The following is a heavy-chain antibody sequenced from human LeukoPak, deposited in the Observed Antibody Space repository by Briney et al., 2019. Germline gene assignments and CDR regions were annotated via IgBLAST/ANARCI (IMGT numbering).Heavy chain of an antibody. CDR3: ARRAVADTYAFDI. D-gene: IGHD6-19*01. Sequence: ASVKGSCKASGYTFTSYGISWVRQAPGQGLEWGGWSSAYNGNTNDTQTLQCRVTMTTDTAKSTAYMELRSMRSDDTAVDYCARRAVADTYAFDIWGQGTMVTVSS. V-gene: IGHV1-18*01. J-gene: IGHJ3*02. CDR1: GYTFTSYG. CDR2: SSAYNGNT.